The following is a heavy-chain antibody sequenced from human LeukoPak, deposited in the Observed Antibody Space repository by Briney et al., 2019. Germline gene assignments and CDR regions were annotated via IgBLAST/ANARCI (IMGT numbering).Heavy chain of an antibody. Sequence: GGSLRLSCAASGFIFNNYWMTWVRQTPGKGLEVVTNLNRDGSVKNYIDPVRGRFTISRDNADYSLDLQMNSLRAEDTAVYYCARDPGFSSFDYWGQGALVIVSS. CDR2: LNRDGSVK. CDR1: GFIFNNYW. D-gene: IGHD6-13*01. CDR3: ARDPGFSSFDY. J-gene: IGHJ4*02. V-gene: IGHV3-7*01.